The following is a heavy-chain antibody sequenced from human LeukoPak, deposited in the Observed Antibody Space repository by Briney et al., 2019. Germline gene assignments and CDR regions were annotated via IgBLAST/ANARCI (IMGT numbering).Heavy chain of an antibody. D-gene: IGHD3-10*01. V-gene: IGHV4-39*01. CDR3: ARVGVTMVQGVVGPPARHINWFDP. CDR1: GGSIRSNSYY. Sequence: PSETLSLTCTVSGGSIRSNSYYWGWIRQPPGKGLEWIGRIYFSGNTYYNPSLKSRVTISVDTSKNQFSLKLSSVTAADTAVYYCARVGVTMVQGVVGPPARHINWFDPWGQGTLVTVSS. J-gene: IGHJ5*02. CDR2: IYFSGNT.